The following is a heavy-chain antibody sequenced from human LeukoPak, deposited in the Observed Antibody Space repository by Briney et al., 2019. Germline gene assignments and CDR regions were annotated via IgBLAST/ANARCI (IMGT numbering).Heavy chain of an antibody. J-gene: IGHJ4*02. CDR2: ISAYNDNT. V-gene: IGHV1-18*01. D-gene: IGHD5-18*01. CDR1: GYTFTSYG. CDR3: ARDIVDTAMAYFDS. Sequence: GASVKVSCKASGYTFTSYGISWVRQAPGQGLEWMGWISAYNDNTNYAQKLQGRVTMTTDTSTSTAYMELRSLRSDDTAVYYCARDIVDTAMAYFDSWGQGTLVTASS.